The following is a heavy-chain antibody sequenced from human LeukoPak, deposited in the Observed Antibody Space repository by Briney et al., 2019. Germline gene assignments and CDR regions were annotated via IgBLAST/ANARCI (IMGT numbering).Heavy chain of an antibody. V-gene: IGHV3-48*04. Sequence: GGSLRLSCAASGFTFSSYAMHWVRQAPGKGLEWVSYISSSGSTIYYADSVKGRFTISRDNAKNSLYLQMNSLRAEDTAVYYCARFGSGSYSSYYYYYYMDVWGKGTTVTVSS. J-gene: IGHJ6*03. CDR3: ARFGSGSYSSYYYYYYMDV. CDR2: ISSSGSTI. D-gene: IGHD3-10*01. CDR1: GFTFSSYA.